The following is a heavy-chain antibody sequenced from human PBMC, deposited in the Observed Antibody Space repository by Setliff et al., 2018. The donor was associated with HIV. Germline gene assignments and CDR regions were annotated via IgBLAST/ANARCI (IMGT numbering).Heavy chain of an antibody. CDR1: GGSISSDY. CDR3: ARSRTSSGYYGVTGYGMDV. Sequence: PSETLSLTCTVSGGSISSDYWSWIRQPPGKGLEWIGYIYYSGSTNYNPSLKSRVTISVATSKNQFSLKLNSVTTADTAVYYCARSRTSSGYYGVTGYGMDVWGQGTKGTV. CDR2: IYYSGST. J-gene: IGHJ6*02. D-gene: IGHD3-22*01. V-gene: IGHV4-59*01.